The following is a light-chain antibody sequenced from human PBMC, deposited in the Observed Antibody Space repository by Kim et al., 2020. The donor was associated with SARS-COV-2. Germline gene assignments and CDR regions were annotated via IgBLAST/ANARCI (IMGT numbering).Light chain of an antibody. CDR3: VAWDDSLSGRV. V-gene: IGLV1-47*01. J-gene: IGLJ3*02. Sequence: GQRVTVAWSGGSSKLGSTYVSWYQRFPGTAPKLLICRNQQRPSGVPGRFSGSKSGTSASLAISGLRSEDEAHYYCVAWDDSLSGRVFGGGTQLTVL. CDR2: RNQ. CDR1: SSKLGSTY.